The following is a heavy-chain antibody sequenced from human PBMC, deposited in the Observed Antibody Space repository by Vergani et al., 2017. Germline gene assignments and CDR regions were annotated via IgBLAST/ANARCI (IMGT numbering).Heavy chain of an antibody. D-gene: IGHD3-22*01. CDR1: GFTFDDYA. CDR2: IYYSGST. V-gene: IGHV4-30-4*08. Sequence: VQLVESGGGLVQPGRSLRLSCAASGFTFDDYAMHWVRQAPGKGLEWIGYIYYSGSTYYNPSLKSRVTISVDTSKNQFSLKLSSVTAADTAVYYCARGGITMIVGVQHWGQGTLVTVSS. J-gene: IGHJ1*01. CDR3: ARGGITMIVGVQH.